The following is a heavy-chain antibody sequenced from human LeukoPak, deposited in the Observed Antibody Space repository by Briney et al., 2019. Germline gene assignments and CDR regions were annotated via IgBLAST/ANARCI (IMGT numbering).Heavy chain of an antibody. CDR3: ARALLGYCSGGSCDEGYYYYYGMDV. CDR2: IIPIFGTA. CDR1: GGTFSSYA. Sequence: GASVKVSCKASGGTFSSYAINWVRQAPGQGLEWMGGIIPIFGTANYAQKFQGRVTITADESTSTAYMELSSLRSEDTAVYYCARALLGYCSGGSCDEGYYYYYGMDVWGQGTTVTVSS. J-gene: IGHJ6*02. D-gene: IGHD2-15*01. V-gene: IGHV1-69*13.